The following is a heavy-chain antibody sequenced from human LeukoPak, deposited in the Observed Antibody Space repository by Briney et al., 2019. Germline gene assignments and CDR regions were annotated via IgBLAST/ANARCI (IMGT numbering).Heavy chain of an antibody. V-gene: IGHV3-23*01. CDR3: AKDLGLLWFGTFDY. D-gene: IGHD3-10*01. J-gene: IGHJ4*02. CDR2: MTGSGGST. Sequence: GGSLRLSCAASGFTFSTYAMSWVRQAPGKGLEWVATMTGSGGSTFYGDSVKGRFTIARDNSNNMLYLQMNSLRAEDTAVYYCAKDLGLLWFGTFDYWGQGILVTVSS. CDR1: GFTFSTYA.